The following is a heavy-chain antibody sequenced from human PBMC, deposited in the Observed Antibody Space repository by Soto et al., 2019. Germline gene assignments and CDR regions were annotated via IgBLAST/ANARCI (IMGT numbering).Heavy chain of an antibody. V-gene: IGHV3-64*01. CDR3: ARVGCSGGSCYGGPDYYYYYMDV. J-gene: IGHJ6*03. CDR2: ISSNGGST. D-gene: IGHD2-15*01. Sequence: GGSLRLSCAASGFTFSSYAMHWVRQAPGKGLEYVSAISSNGGSTYYANSVKGRFTISRDNSKNTLYLQMGSLRAEDMAVYYCARVGCSGGSCYGGPDYYYYYMDVWGKGTTVTVPS. CDR1: GFTFSSYA.